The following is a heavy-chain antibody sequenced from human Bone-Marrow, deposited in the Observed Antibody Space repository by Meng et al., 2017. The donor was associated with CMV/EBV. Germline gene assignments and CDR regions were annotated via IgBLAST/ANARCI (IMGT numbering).Heavy chain of an antibody. CDR3: ARAPDFPYYFDY. V-gene: IGHV3-30*04. CDR1: GFTFSSYT. CDR2: MSFDGSNK. Sequence: GESLKISCTASGFTFSSYTMHWVRQAPGKGLEWVAVMSFDGSNKYYADSVRGRFTISRDSSKNTLYLQMNSLRPEDRAVYYCARAPDFPYYFDYWGQGTRVTGSS. J-gene: IGHJ4*02.